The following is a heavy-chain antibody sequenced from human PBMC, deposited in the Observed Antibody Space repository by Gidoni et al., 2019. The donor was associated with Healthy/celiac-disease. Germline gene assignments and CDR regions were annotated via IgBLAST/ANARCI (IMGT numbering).Heavy chain of an antibody. D-gene: IGHD3-16*01. CDR1: GGSISSGGYS. J-gene: IGHJ6*02. Sequence: QVQLQASGPGLVTPSQTLSLTCTVSGGSISSGGYSWSRIRQHPGKGLEWIGYIYYSGSTYYNPSLKSRVTISVDTSKNQFSLKLSSVTAADTAVYYCARDARHIRPTAYGAHLNYGMDVWGQGTTVTVSS. CDR3: ARDARHIRPTAYGAHLNYGMDV. V-gene: IGHV4-31*03. CDR2: IYYSGST.